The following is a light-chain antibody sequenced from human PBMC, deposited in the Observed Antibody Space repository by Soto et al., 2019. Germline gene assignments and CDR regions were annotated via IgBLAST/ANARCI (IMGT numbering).Light chain of an antibody. CDR3: QAWDSNSAYVV. V-gene: IGLV3-1*01. J-gene: IGLJ2*01. Sequence: SYELTQPPSVSVSPGQTASITCSGAKLRGKYASWYQQKPGQSPILVISQNTKRPSGIPERFSGSFSGITATLTIRGTQAMDEADYYCQAWDSNSAYVVFGGGTKLTVL. CDR2: QNT. CDR1: KLRGKY.